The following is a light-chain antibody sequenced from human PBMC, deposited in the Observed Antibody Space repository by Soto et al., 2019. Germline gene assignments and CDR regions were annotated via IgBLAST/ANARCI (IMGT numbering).Light chain of an antibody. Sequence: QSALTQPASVSGSPGQSITISCTGTSSDVGSYNLVYLYQQHPGKVPQIMIYEASKRPSGAPNLFSGSKAGNTASLTISGLQAEDEADYYCCSYAGSSTWVFGTGTKLTVL. CDR1: SSDVGSYNL. V-gene: IGLV2-23*01. CDR2: EAS. J-gene: IGLJ1*01. CDR3: CSYAGSSTWV.